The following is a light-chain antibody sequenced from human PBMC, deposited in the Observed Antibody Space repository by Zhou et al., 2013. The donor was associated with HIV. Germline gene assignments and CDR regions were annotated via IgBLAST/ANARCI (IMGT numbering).Light chain of an antibody. CDR3: MQSLQTPLT. CDR2: LGS. V-gene: IGKV2-28*01. Sequence: DILMTQSPLSLAVTPGEPASISCRSSQSLLFSNGYNYFDWYLQKPGQSPQLLIYLGSNRASGVPDRFSGSGSGTDFTLKISRVEAEDSAVYYCMQSLQTPLTFGGGTKLEIK. J-gene: IGKJ4*01. CDR1: QSLLFSNGYNY.